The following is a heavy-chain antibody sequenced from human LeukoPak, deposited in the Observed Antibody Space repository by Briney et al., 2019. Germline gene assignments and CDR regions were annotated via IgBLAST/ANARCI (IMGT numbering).Heavy chain of an antibody. D-gene: IGHD6-13*01. Sequence: SETLSLTCTVSGGSISSGSYYWSWIRQPAGKGLEWIGRIYISGSTNYNPSLKSRVTMSVDTSKNQFSLKLSSVTAADTAVYYCARDIAAGDAFDIWGQGTMVTVSS. V-gene: IGHV4-61*02. CDR3: ARDIAAGDAFDI. CDR1: GGSISSGSYY. J-gene: IGHJ3*02. CDR2: IYISGST.